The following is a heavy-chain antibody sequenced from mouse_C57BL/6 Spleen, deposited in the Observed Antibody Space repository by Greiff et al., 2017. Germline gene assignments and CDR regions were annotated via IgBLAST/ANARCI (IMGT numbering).Heavy chain of an antibody. CDR2: ISSGSSTI. CDR3: GRTGYGSIWYFDV. CDR1: GFTFSDYG. J-gene: IGHJ1*03. D-gene: IGHD1-1*01. Sequence: EVKLVASGGGLVKPGGSLKLSCAASGFTFSDYGMHWVRQAPEKGLEWVAYISSGSSTIYYADTVKGRFTISRDNAKNTRFLQMTSLRSEDTAMYYCGRTGYGSIWYFDVWGTGTTVTVSS. V-gene: IGHV5-17*01.